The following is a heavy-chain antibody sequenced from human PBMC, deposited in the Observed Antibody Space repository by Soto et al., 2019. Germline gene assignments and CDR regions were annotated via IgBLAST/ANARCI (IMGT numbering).Heavy chain of an antibody. CDR2: IYYSGST. V-gene: IGHV4-31*11. Sequence: QVQLQESGPGVVKPSQTLSLTCAVSGASLARGGFYWIWIRQYPGKGLEWIGDIYYSGSTRYNPSLKSRITISVATAKNQCSLELSSVPAADMALYFCATYYDILTGPMGPLNYWSQGVRVTVSS. J-gene: IGHJ4*02. D-gene: IGHD3-9*01. CDR3: ATYYDILTGPMGPLNY. CDR1: GASLARGGFY.